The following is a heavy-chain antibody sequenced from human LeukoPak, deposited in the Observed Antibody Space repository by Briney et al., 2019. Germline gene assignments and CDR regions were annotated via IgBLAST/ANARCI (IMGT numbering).Heavy chain of an antibody. Sequence: PGGSLGLSCAASGFTFSSYWMSWVRQAPGKGLEWVANIKQDGSEKYYVDSVKGRFTISRDNAKSSLYLQMNSLRVVDTAVYYCATSRSLDYWDQGTLVTVSS. J-gene: IGHJ4*02. CDR3: ATSRSLDY. CDR1: GFTFSSYW. V-gene: IGHV3-7*01. CDR2: IKQDGSEK.